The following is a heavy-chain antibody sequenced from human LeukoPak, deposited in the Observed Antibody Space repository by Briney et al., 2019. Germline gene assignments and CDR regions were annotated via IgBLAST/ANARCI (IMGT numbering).Heavy chain of an antibody. Sequence: GGSLRLSCAASGFTVSNNYMSWVRQAPGKGLEWVSLIYRDGNTNYADSVKGRFAISRDKSKNTLSLQMNSLRAEDTAVYSCARDHSGTQDYWGQGTLVTVSS. D-gene: IGHD1-1*01. J-gene: IGHJ4*02. CDR3: ARDHSGTQDY. CDR2: IYRDGNT. V-gene: IGHV3-66*01. CDR1: GFTVSNNY.